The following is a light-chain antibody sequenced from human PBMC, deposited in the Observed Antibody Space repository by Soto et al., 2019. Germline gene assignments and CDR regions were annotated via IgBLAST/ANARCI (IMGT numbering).Light chain of an antibody. CDR2: KAS. CDR1: QSITTW. J-gene: IGKJ1*01. CDR3: QQYKSYSRT. Sequence: DIQMTQSPSTLSASVGDRVTITCRASQSITTWLAWYQQKPGKAPNLLIYKASSLESGVPSRFSGSGSGTEFTLTISSLQPDDFATYYCQQYKSYSRTLGQGTKVDIK. V-gene: IGKV1-5*03.